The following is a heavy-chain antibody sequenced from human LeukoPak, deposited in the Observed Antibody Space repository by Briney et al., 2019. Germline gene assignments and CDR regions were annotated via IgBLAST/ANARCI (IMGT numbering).Heavy chain of an antibody. D-gene: IGHD1-26*01. Sequence: GGSLRLSCAASGFTFSDAWMTWVRQAPGKGLEWVGRMKSIRGGGTSDYAAPVKGRFTISRDDSRNTLYLHMNSLKTEDTAVYYCKWERAFYYGSDVWGQGTTVTVSS. CDR3: KWERAFYYGSDV. CDR1: GFTFSDAW. J-gene: IGHJ6*02. CDR2: MKSIRGGGTS. V-gene: IGHV3-15*01.